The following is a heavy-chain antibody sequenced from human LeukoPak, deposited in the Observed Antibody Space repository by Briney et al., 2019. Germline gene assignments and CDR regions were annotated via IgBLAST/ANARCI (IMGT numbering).Heavy chain of an antibody. CDR3: ARGFDYSRYYGMDV. Sequence: PSETLSLTCTVSSGSISSSSYYWGWIRQPPGKGLEWIGSIYYSGSTYYNPSLKSRVTILLDKSKNQFSLKLSSVTAADTAVYYCARGFDYSRYYGMDVWGQGTTVTVSS. V-gene: IGHV4-39*07. D-gene: IGHD4-11*01. CDR2: IYYSGST. J-gene: IGHJ6*02. CDR1: SGSISSSSYY.